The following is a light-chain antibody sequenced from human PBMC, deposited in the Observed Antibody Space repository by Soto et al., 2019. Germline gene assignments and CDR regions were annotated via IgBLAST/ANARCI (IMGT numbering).Light chain of an antibody. V-gene: IGKV3D-15*01. CDR1: QSVRDN. CDR2: GAS. CDR3: QQYNNWPLT. J-gene: IGKJ4*01. Sequence: EIVMTQSPATLSVSPGERATLSCRASQSVRDNLAWYQQKPGQAPRLLIYGASTRATGIPARFSGIGSGTDFTLTISSLQSEDFTVYYCQQYNNWPLTFVGGTKVDIK.